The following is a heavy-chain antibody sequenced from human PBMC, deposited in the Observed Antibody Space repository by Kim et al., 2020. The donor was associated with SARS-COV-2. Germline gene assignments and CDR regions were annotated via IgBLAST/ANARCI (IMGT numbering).Heavy chain of an antibody. D-gene: IGHD3-22*01. Sequence: GGSLRLSCAASGFTFSSYAMHWVRQAPGKGLEWVAVISYDGSNKYYADSVKGRFTISRDNSKNTLYLQMNSLRAEDTAVYYCARPSSGYYKGYFDYWGQGTLVTVSS. J-gene: IGHJ4*02. CDR3: ARPSSGYYKGYFDY. V-gene: IGHV3-30*04. CDR2: ISYDGSNK. CDR1: GFTFSSYA.